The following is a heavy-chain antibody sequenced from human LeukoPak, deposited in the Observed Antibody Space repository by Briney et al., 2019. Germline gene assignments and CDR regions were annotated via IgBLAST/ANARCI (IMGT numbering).Heavy chain of an antibody. CDR1: GYTFTTYW. J-gene: IGHJ4*02. CDR2: IYPGDSDT. Sequence: GESLKISCTNSGYTFTTYWIGWVRQMPDNGLEWMGIIYPGDSDTKYSPSFQGQVTISADKSISTAYLQWSSLKASDTAVYYCARRDLAGSYFDYWGQGTLVTVSS. CDR3: ARRDLAGSYFDY. D-gene: IGHD1-26*01. V-gene: IGHV5-51*01.